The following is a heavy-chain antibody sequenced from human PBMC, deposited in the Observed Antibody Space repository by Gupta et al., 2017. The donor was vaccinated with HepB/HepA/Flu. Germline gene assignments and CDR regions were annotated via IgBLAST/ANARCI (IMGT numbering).Heavy chain of an antibody. V-gene: IGHV3-30*18. CDR3: TKDGMSSSVYYYYYMDV. CDR2: ISNDGTIK. Sequence: QVQLLESGGGVVQPGRSLRLSCAASGFTFTDYALHWVRQAPGKGLEWVAAISNDGTIKHYADSVRGRFTISRDTSKQTLFLQLNRLRRKDTATYYCTKDGMSSSVYYYYYMDVWGKGTAVTVSS. J-gene: IGHJ6*03. D-gene: IGHD1-26*01. CDR1: GFTFTDYA.